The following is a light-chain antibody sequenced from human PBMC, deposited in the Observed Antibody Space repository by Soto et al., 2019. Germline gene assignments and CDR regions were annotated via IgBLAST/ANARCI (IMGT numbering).Light chain of an antibody. CDR3: QQRSNSIT. V-gene: IGKV3D-20*02. CDR2: GAS. J-gene: IGKJ5*01. CDR1: QSVSSSY. Sequence: EILLTQSPATLSWSPGERATLYCGASQSVSSSYLAWYQQKPGHAPRLLIYGASSRATGIPDRLSGSGSGTDFTLTISSIEPEDFAVYYCQQRSNSITFGQGTRLEIK.